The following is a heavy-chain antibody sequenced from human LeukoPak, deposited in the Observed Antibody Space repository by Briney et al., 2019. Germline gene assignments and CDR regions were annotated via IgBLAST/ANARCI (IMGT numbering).Heavy chain of an antibody. J-gene: IGHJ4*02. CDR3: ARLMVRGVTWGSPLDY. CDR2: ISSSGSYI. V-gene: IGHV3-21*01. Sequence: GGSLRLSCAASKLTFSRYKMNWVRQAPGKGLEWVSSISSSGSYIDYADSVKGRFNISRDNANNSVYLQMDSLRAEDTAVYYCARLMVRGVTWGSPLDYWGQGILVTVSS. CDR1: KLTFSRYK. D-gene: IGHD3-10*01.